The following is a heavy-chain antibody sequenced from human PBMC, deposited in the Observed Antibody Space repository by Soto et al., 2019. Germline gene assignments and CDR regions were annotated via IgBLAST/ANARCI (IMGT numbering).Heavy chain of an antibody. J-gene: IGHJ6*02. D-gene: IGHD6-19*01. V-gene: IGHV4-34*01. CDR3: ARSRVSSGWYERYYYYGMDV. CDR2: INHSGST. Sequence: SETLSLTCAVYGGSFSGYCWSWIRQPPGKGLEWIGEINHSGSTNYNPSLKSRVTISVDTSKNQFSLKLSSVTAADTAVYYCARSRVSSGWYERYYYYGMDVWGQGTTVTVSS. CDR1: GGSFSGYC.